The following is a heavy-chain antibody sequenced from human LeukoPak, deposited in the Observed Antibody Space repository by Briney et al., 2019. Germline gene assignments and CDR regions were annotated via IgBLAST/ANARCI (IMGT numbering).Heavy chain of an antibody. CDR1: GGSISSYY. D-gene: IGHD2-15*01. J-gene: IGHJ6*03. Sequence: SETLSLTCTVSGGSISSYYWSWIRQPAGKGLEWIGRIYTSGSTNYNPSHKSRVTMPVDTSKNQFSLKLSSVTAADTAVYYCARGHRIVVVLGTTRTHRDYYMDVWGKGTTVTVSS. V-gene: IGHV4-4*07. CDR3: ARGHRIVVVLGTTRTHRDYYMDV. CDR2: IYTSGST.